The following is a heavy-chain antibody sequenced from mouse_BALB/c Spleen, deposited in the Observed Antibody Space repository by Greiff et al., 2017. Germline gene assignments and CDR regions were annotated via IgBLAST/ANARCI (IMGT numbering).Heavy chain of an antibody. J-gene: IGHJ2*01. CDR3: ARKGLRYYFDY. CDR1: GYSITSDYA. D-gene: IGHD1-1*01. Sequence: EVKLVESGPGLVKPSQSLSLTCTVTGYSITSDYAWYWIRQFPGNKLEWMGYISYSGSTSYNPSLKSRISITRDTSKNQFFLQLNSVTTEDTATYDCARKGLRYYFDYWGQGTTLTVSS. V-gene: IGHV3-2*02. CDR2: ISYSGST.